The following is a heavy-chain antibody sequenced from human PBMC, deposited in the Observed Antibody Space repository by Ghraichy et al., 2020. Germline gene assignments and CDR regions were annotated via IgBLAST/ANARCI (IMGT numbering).Heavy chain of an antibody. V-gene: IGHV4-34*01. Sequence: SETLSLTCGVSGGSLSGYNWTWIRQAPGKGLEWIGDVVHRGSTTYNPSLKSRVTISIDTSKNEFSLRLNTVTAADTVVYYCARGLGGTSSYGRCDYWGQGALVTVSS. CDR1: GGSLSGYN. CDR3: ARGLGGTSSYGRCDY. J-gene: IGHJ4*02. CDR2: VVHRGST. D-gene: IGHD1-7*01.